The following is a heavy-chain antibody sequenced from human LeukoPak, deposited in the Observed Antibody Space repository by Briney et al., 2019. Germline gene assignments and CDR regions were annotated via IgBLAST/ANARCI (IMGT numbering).Heavy chain of an antibody. CDR3: ARPGYCSRTSCYLDY. V-gene: IGHV1-46*01. CDR1: GYTFTSYY. Sequence: GASVKVSWKASGYTFTSYYMHWVRQAPGQGLEWMGIINPSGGSTSYAQKFQGRVTMTRDTSTSTVYMELSSLRSEDTAVYYCARPGYCSRTSCYLDYWGQGTLVTVSS. D-gene: IGHD2-2*01. J-gene: IGHJ4*02. CDR2: INPSGGST.